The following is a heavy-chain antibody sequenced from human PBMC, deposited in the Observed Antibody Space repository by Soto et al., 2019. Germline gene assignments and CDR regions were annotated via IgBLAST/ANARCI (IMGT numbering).Heavy chain of an antibody. CDR1: GYSFTSYA. CDR2: IDAGNGNT. CDR3: ARSIVVVTALDY. Sequence: ASVKVSCKASGYSFTSYAMHWVRQAPGQRLEWMGWIDAGNGNTKYSQKFQGRVTITRDTSASTAYMELSSLRSEDTAVYYCARSIVVVTALDYWGQGTLVTVSS. J-gene: IGHJ4*02. V-gene: IGHV1-3*01. D-gene: IGHD2-21*02.